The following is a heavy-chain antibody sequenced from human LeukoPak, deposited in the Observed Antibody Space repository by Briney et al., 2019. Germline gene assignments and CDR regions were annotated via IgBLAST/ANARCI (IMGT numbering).Heavy chain of an antibody. CDR3: ARENSGSYREFDY. CDR2: IDNSGST. J-gene: IGHJ4*02. V-gene: IGHV4-34*01. Sequence: PLETVSLTCAVCDRFFGAHYWRWIRQPRGKALEWIGEIDNSGSTHYNPSLKSRVTISVATSKNQFSLKLSSVTAADTAVFYCARENSGSYREFDYWGQGTLVTVS. CDR1: DRFFGAHY. D-gene: IGHD1-26*01.